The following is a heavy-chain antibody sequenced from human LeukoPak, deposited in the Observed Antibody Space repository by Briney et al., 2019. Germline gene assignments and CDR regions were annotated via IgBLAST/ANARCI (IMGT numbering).Heavy chain of an antibody. V-gene: IGHV3-21*01. D-gene: IGHD2-2*01. J-gene: IGHJ4*02. Sequence: GGSLRLSCAASGFTFSSYSMNWVRQAPGKGLEWVSSISGSSSYIYYADSVKGRFTISRDNAKNSLYLQMNSLRAEDTAVYYCARSPSCSSTSCYYFDYWGQGTLVTVSS. CDR1: GFTFSSYS. CDR2: ISGSSSYI. CDR3: ARSPSCSSTSCYYFDY.